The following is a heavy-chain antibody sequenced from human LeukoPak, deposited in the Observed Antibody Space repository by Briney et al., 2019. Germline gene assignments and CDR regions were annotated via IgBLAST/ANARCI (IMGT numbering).Heavy chain of an antibody. Sequence: SVKVSCKASGGTFSSYAISWVRQAPGQGLEWMGRIIPIFGTANYAQKFQGRVTITTDESTSTAYMELSGLRSEDTAVYYCARDSAGQPDYYDSSGYFDYWGQGTLVTVSS. CDR3: ARDSAGQPDYYDSSGYFDY. CDR1: GGTFSSYA. D-gene: IGHD3-22*01. J-gene: IGHJ4*02. V-gene: IGHV1-69*05. CDR2: IIPIFGTA.